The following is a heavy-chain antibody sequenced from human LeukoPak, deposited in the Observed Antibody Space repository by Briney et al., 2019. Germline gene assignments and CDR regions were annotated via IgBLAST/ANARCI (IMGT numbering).Heavy chain of an antibody. V-gene: IGHV4-59*01. CDR2: IHDSGTI. D-gene: IGHD3/OR15-3a*01. J-gene: IGHJ5*02. CDR1: GDSIKTSY. CDR3: ARVLPRTGYNPGLDL. Sequence: SGTLSLTCSVSGDSIKTSYWNWLRQPPGKGLEWIGFIHDSGTIDYNPSLKSRVSFLLDTSKNHIALRLRSVTAADTAVYFCARVLPRTGYNPGLDLWGQGILVTVSS.